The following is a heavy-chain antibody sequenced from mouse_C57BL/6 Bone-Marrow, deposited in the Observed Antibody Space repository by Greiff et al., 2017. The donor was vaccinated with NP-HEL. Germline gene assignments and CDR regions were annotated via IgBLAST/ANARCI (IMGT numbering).Heavy chain of an antibody. CDR1: GYAFTNYL. J-gene: IGHJ4*01. Sequence: QVQLKQSGAELVRPGTSVKVSCKASGYAFTNYLIEWVKQRPGQGLEWIGVINPGSGGTNYNEKFKGKATLTADKSSSTAYMQLSSLTSEDSAVYFCARNYYGSEDYYAMDYWGQGTSVTVSS. D-gene: IGHD1-1*01. CDR2: INPGSGGT. CDR3: ARNYYGSEDYYAMDY. V-gene: IGHV1-54*01.